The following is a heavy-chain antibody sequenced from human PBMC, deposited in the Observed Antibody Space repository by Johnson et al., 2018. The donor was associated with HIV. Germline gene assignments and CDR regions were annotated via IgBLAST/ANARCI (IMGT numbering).Heavy chain of an antibody. V-gene: IGHV3-30*04. J-gene: IGHJ3*02. Sequence: QVQLVESGGGVVQPGRSLKVSCSASRFTFSMHSMHWVRQAPGKGLEWVALISYDGSNKYYADSVKGRFTISRDNSKNTLYLQTSRLRTEDTAVYYCARDREYGLACVWAFDIWGQGTMVSVSS. D-gene: IGHD5/OR15-5a*01. CDR3: ARDREYGLACVWAFDI. CDR1: RFTFSMHS. CDR2: ISYDGSNK.